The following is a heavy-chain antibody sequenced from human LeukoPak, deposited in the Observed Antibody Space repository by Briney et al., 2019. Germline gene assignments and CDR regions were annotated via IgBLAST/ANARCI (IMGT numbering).Heavy chain of an antibody. J-gene: IGHJ5*02. CDR2: IDQDGSVK. CDR1: GFTFSNYW. CDR3: ARVDVAART. D-gene: IGHD6-13*01. Sequence: GGSLRLSCAASGFTFSNYWMSWVRQAPGKGLEWVANIDQDGSVKYYVDSVKGRFTISRDNAKNSLYLQMNSLGAEDTAVYYCARVDVAARTWGQGTLVTVSS. V-gene: IGHV3-7*05.